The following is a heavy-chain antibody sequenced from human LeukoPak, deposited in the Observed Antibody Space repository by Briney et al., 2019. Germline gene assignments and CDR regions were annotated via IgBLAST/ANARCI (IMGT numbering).Heavy chain of an antibody. Sequence: ASVKVSCKASGYTFTSYGISWVRQAPGQGLEWMGWISAYNGNTNYAQKLQGRVTMTTDTSTSTAYMELRSLRSDDTAVYYCARVAHYSGYDLGRGYYFDYWGQGTLVTVSS. CDR1: GYTFTSYG. CDR2: ISAYNGNT. D-gene: IGHD5-12*01. CDR3: ARVAHYSGYDLGRGYYFDY. V-gene: IGHV1-18*01. J-gene: IGHJ4*02.